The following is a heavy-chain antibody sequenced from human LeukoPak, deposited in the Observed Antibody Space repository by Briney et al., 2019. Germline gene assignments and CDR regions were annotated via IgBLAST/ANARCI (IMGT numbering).Heavy chain of an antibody. Sequence: PGRSLRLSCAASGFTFSSYAMHWVRQAPGKGLEWVAAISYDGNNKYYADSVKGRFTISRDNSKNTLYLQMNSLRAEDRAVYYCARDQGKPWLVHFDYWGQGTLVTVSS. D-gene: IGHD6-19*01. CDR1: GFTFSSYA. CDR2: ISYDGNNK. J-gene: IGHJ4*02. V-gene: IGHV3-30*04. CDR3: ARDQGKPWLVHFDY.